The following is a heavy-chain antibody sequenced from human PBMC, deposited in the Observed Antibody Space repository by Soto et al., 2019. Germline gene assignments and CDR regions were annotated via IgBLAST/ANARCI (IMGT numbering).Heavy chain of an antibody. CDR3: AKDHAEVLLWFGEPNNWFAP. CDR1: GFTFSSYA. Sequence: EVQLLESGGGLVQPGGSLRLSCAASGFTFSSYAMSWVRQAPGKGLEWVSAISGSGGSTYYADSVKGRFPISRDNSKNTLYLQMNSLRAEDTAVYYCAKDHAEVLLWFGEPNNWFAPWGQGTLVTVSS. CDR2: ISGSGGST. V-gene: IGHV3-23*01. J-gene: IGHJ5*02. D-gene: IGHD3-10*01.